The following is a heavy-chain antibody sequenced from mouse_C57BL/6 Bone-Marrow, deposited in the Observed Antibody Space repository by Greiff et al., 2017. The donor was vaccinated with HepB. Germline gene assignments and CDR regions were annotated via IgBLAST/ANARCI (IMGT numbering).Heavy chain of an antibody. Sequence: EVKLEESGPELVKPGASVKIPCKASGYTFTDYNMDWVKQSHGKSLEWIGDINPNNGGTIYNQKFKGKATLTVDKSSSTAYMELRSLTSEDTAVYYCARPSTVVARSYFDYWGQGTTLTVSS. V-gene: IGHV1-18*01. J-gene: IGHJ2*01. D-gene: IGHD1-1*01. CDR1: GYTFTDYN. CDR3: ARPSTVVARSYFDY. CDR2: INPNNGGT.